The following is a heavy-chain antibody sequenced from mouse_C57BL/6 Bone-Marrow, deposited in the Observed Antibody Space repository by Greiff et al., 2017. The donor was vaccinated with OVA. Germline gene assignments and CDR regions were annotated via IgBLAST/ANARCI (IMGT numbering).Heavy chain of an antibody. D-gene: IGHD4-1*01. CDR2: INYYGSST. V-gene: IGHV5-16*01. Sequence: EVKVVESEGGLVQPGSSMKLSCTASGFTFSASYMAWVRQVPEKGLEWVANINYYGSSTYYLDSLKSRFIISRDNAKNILYLQMSSLKSEDTATYYCASALTGTSFDYWAQGTTLTVAS. J-gene: IGHJ2*01. CDR3: ASALTGTSFDY. CDR1: GFTFSASY.